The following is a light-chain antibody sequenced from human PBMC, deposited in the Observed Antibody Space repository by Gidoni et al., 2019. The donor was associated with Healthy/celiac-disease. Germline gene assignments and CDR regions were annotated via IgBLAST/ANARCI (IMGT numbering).Light chain of an antibody. CDR3: QHYNSYWT. CDR2: KAS. CDR1: QSISSW. J-gene: IGKJ1*01. V-gene: IGKV1-5*03. Sequence: DIQMTQSPSTLSASVGDRVTITCRASQSISSWLAWYQHKPGEAPKLLIYKASYLESGVPSRFSGSGSGTEFTLTISSLQPDDFATYYCQHYNSYWTFGQGTKVEIK.